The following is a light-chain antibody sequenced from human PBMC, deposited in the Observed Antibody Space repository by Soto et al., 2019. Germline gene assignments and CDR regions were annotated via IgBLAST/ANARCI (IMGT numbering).Light chain of an antibody. Sequence: QSALTQPASVSGSPGQSITISCTGTSSDVGSYNLVSWYQQHPGKAPKLMIYEGSKRPSGVSNRFSGSKSGNTASLTISGLQAEDEADYAGSSTWVFGGGTKLTVL. CDR3: SSTWV. CDR2: EGS. CDR1: SSDVGSYNL. V-gene: IGLV2-23*01. J-gene: IGLJ3*02.